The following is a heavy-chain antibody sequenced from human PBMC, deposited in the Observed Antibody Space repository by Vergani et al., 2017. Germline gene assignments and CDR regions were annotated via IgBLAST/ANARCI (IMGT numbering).Heavy chain of an antibody. Sequence: ELQLVESGGGLVQPGGSLRLSCAASGSTVSGTSITWVRQAPGKGLEWVSHIYSGDETYYADPVKGRVTISRDTSKNTLHLQINNLRVEDTAVYYCARGNYYGSGTYVDPWGQGTLVTVSS. J-gene: IGHJ5*02. CDR1: GSTVSGTS. V-gene: IGHV3-66*02. CDR3: ARGNYYGSGTYVDP. D-gene: IGHD3-10*01. CDR2: IYSGDET.